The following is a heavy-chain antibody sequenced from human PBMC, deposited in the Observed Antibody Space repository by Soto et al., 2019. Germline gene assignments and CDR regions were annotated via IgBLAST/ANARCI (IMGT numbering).Heavy chain of an antibody. CDR2: IIPIFGTA. CDR1: GATFSSYA. V-gene: IGHV1-69*06. J-gene: IGHJ6*02. Sequence: GASVKVSCKASGATFSSYAISWVRQAPGQGLEWMGGIIPIFGTANYAQKLQGRVTITADKSTSTAYMELSSLRSEDTAVYYCARVLRFLEWPDGLYYYNGTDVWCQGTTGPLSS. D-gene: IGHD3-3*01. CDR3: ARVLRFLEWPDGLYYYNGTDV.